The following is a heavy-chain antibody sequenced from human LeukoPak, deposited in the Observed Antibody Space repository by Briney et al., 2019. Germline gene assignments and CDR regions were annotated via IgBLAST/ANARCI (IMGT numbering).Heavy chain of an antibody. D-gene: IGHD3-9*01. V-gene: IGHV3-33*06. CDR1: GFTFSSYG. Sequence: GGSLRLSCAASGFTFSSYGMHWVRQAPGKGLEWVAVIWYVGSNKYYADSVKGRFTISRDNSKNTLYLQMNSLRAEDTAVYYCAKAVVLRYFDWLLHHFDYWGQGTLVTVSS. CDR3: AKAVVLRYFDWLLHHFDY. J-gene: IGHJ4*02. CDR2: IWYVGSNK.